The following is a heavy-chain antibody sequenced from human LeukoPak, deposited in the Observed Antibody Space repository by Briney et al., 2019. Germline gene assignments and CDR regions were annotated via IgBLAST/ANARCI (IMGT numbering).Heavy chain of an antibody. D-gene: IGHD2-15*01. CDR2: ISSSSSYI. V-gene: IGHV3-21*01. J-gene: IGHJ4*02. CDR3: AGQYCSGGSCDY. Sequence: GGSLRLSCAASGFTFSSYSMNWVRQAPGKGLEWVSSISSSSSYIYYADSVKGRFTISRDNAKNSLYLQMNSLRAEDTAVYYCAGQYCSGGSCDYWGQGTLVTVSS. CDR1: GFTFSSYS.